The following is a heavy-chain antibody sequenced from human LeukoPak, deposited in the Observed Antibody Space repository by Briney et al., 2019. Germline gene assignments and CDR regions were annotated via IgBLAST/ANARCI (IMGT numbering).Heavy chain of an antibody. V-gene: IGHV1-69*13. D-gene: IGHD3-22*01. CDR2: IIPIFGTA. Sequence: ASVKVSCKASGGTFSSYAISWVRQAPGQGLEWMGGIIPIFGTANYAQKFQGRVTITADGSTSTAYMELSSLRSEDTAVYYCARGSERDSYYYYGMDVWGQGTTVTVSS. J-gene: IGHJ6*02. CDR1: GGTFSSYA. CDR3: ARGSERDSYYYYGMDV.